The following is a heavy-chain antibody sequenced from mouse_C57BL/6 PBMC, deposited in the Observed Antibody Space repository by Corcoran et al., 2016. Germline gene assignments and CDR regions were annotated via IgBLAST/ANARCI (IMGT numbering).Heavy chain of an antibody. CDR3: ARRGHFTTVVSKDY. CDR2: INPNNGGT. J-gene: IGHJ2*01. Sequence: EVQLQQSGPERVKPGASVKISCKASGYTLTDYYMNWVKQSHGKSLEWMGDINPNNGGTSYNQKFKGKATLTIDKSSSTAYMELRSLTSEDSAVYYCARRGHFTTVVSKDYWGQGTTLTVS. V-gene: IGHV1-26*01. D-gene: IGHD1-1*01. CDR1: GYTLTDYY.